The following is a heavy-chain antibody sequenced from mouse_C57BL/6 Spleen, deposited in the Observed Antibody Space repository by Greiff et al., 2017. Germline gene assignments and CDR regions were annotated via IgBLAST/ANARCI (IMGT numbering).Heavy chain of an antibody. CDR2: IRLKSDNYAT. CDR3: TGYDYWYFDV. J-gene: IGHJ1*03. Sequence: EVKLVESGGGLVQPGGSMKLSCVASGFTFSNYWMNWVRQSPEKGLEWVAQIRLKSDNYATHYAESVKGRFTISRDDSKSSVYLQMNNLRAEDTGIYYGTGYDYWYFDVWGTGTTVTVSS. D-gene: IGHD2-3*01. CDR1: GFTFSNYW. V-gene: IGHV6-3*01.